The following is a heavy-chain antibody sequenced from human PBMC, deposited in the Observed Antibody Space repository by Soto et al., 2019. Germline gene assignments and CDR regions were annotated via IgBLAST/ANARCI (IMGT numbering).Heavy chain of an antibody. Sequence: GGSLRLSCAAPESIFRGYGMHWVRQAPGKGLEWVSYISSGSSTIYYAESVKGRFTISRDNAKKSLFLQMNSLRAEDTAVYYCAVDYYYMDVWGKGTTVTVSS. V-gene: IGHV3-48*01. CDR3: AVDYYYMDV. J-gene: IGHJ6*03. CDR2: ISSGSSTI. CDR1: ESIFRGYG.